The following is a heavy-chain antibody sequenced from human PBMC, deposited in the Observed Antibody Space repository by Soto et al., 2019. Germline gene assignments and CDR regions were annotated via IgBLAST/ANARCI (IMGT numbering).Heavy chain of an antibody. CDR1: GFTFSIYS. J-gene: IGHJ6*02. D-gene: IGHD3-9*01. Sequence: LRLSCAASGFTFSIYSMNWVRQAPGKGLEWVSLISGSGGSTHYADSVEGRFTISRDNSKNTLYLEMDSLRAEDTAVYYCAKVVKYDVLTGYYKGPDYYGMDVWGQGTTVTVSS. CDR2: ISGSGGST. V-gene: IGHV3-23*01. CDR3: AKVVKYDVLTGYYKGPDYYGMDV.